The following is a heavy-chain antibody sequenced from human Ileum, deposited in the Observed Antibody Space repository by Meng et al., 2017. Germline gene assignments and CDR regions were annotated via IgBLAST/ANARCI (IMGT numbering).Heavy chain of an antibody. CDR3: ARGGGRYGPDFDY. CDR2: INHSGST. J-gene: IGHJ4*02. CDR1: GGSFSGYY. D-gene: IGHD3-16*01. V-gene: IGHV4-34*01. Sequence: QVQLKQWGAGLLKPSETLSLTCAVYGGSFSGYYWSWIRQPPGKGLEWIGEINHSGSTNYNPSLKSRVTISVDTSKNQFSLKLSSVTAADTAVYYCARGGGRYGPDFDYWGQGTLVTVSS.